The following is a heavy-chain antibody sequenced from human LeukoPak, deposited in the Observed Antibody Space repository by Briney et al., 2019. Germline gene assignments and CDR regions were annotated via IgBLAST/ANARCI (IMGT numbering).Heavy chain of an antibody. CDR1: GYTFTSYY. Sequence: ASVKVSCKASGYTFTSYYMHWVRQAPGQGLEWMGIINPSGGSTSYAQKLQGRVTMTTDTSTSTAYMELSSLRSEDTAVYYCARDGGTIRIAADWGAFDIWGQGTMVTVSS. D-gene: IGHD6-13*01. V-gene: IGHV1-46*01. J-gene: IGHJ3*02. CDR2: INPSGGST. CDR3: ARDGGTIRIAADWGAFDI.